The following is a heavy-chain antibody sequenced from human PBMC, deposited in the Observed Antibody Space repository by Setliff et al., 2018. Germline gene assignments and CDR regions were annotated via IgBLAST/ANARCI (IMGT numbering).Heavy chain of an antibody. V-gene: IGHV4-59*10. CDR1: GGSFSGYY. J-gene: IGHJ6*03. CDR2: IYIGGSA. D-gene: IGHD6-19*01. Sequence: SETLSLTCAVYGGSFSGYYWSWIRQPPGRRLEWIGHIYIGGSANYNPSLKSRVTMSIDTSKNQFSLKLNSVTAADMAVYYCAREQWLDPPGYYYMDVWAKGTTVTVSS. CDR3: AREQWLDPPGYYYMDV.